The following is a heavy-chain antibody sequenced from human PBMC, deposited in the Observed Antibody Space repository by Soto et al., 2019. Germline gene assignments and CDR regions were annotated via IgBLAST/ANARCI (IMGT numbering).Heavy chain of an antibody. V-gene: IGHV3-23*01. D-gene: IGHD4-17*01. J-gene: IGHJ4*02. Sequence: PGGSLRLSCAASGFTFSSYAMSWVRQAPGKGLEWVSAISGSGGSTYYADSVKGRFTISRDNSKNTLYLQMNSLRAEDTAVYYCAKDRDTVTTPRGIRELVYYFDYWGQGTLVTVSS. CDR1: GFTFSSYA. CDR2: ISGSGGST. CDR3: AKDRDTVTTPRGIRELVYYFDY.